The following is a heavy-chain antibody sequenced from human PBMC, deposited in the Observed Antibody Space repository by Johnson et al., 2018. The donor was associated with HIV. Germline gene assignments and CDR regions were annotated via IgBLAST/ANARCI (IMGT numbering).Heavy chain of an antibody. J-gene: IGHJ3*02. CDR2: ISYDGNNK. Sequence: QVQLVESGGTLVQPGRSLRLSCAASGFTFGSYALHWVRQAPGKGLEWVALISYDGNNKYYTDSVKGRFTISRDNSKNTLYLQLNSLRAEDTAVYYCARDYGDYAHDAFDIWGQGTMVTVSS. CDR3: ARDYGDYAHDAFDI. D-gene: IGHD4-17*01. V-gene: IGHV3-30*04. CDR1: GFTFGSYA.